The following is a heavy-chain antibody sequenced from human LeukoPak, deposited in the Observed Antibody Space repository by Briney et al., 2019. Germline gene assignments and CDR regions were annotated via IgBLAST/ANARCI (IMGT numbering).Heavy chain of an antibody. CDR3: AKDWADSTVADYFDY. Sequence: PGGSLRLSCAASGFTFSSYAMSWVRQAPGKGLEWVSAISGSGGSTYYADSVKGRFTISRDNSKNTLYLQMNSLRAEDTAVYYCAKDWADSTVADYFDYWGQGTLVTVSS. J-gene: IGHJ4*02. CDR2: ISGSGGST. V-gene: IGHV3-23*01. CDR1: GFTFSSYA. D-gene: IGHD4-23*01.